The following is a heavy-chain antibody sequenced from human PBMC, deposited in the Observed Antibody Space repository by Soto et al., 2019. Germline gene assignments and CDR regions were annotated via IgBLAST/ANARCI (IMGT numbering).Heavy chain of an antibody. J-gene: IGHJ4*02. D-gene: IGHD6-13*01. V-gene: IGHV4-31*03. Sequence: QVQLQESGPGLVKPSQTLSLTCTVSGGSISSGGYYWGWIRQHPGKGLEWIGYIYYSGSTYYNPSLKSRVTISVDTSKNQFSLKLSSVTAADTAVYYCARGSEQQLGFDYWGQGTLVTVSS. CDR3: ARGSEQQLGFDY. CDR1: GGSISSGGYY. CDR2: IYYSGST.